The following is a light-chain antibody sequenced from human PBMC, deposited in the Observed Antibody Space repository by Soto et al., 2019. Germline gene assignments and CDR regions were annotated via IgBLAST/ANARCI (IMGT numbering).Light chain of an antibody. CDR2: SNN. J-gene: IGLJ3*02. Sequence: QPVLTQPPSASGTPGQRVIISCSGSSSNIGSNGVNWFQQLPGTAPKLLIYSNNPRPSGVPDRFSGSQSGTSASLAISGLQSEDEADYYCATWDDSLSGVVFGGGTKLTVL. CDR3: ATWDDSLSGVV. V-gene: IGLV1-44*01. CDR1: SSNIGSNG.